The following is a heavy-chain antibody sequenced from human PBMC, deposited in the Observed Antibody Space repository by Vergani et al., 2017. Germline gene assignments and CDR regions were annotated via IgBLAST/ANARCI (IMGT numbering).Heavy chain of an antibody. J-gene: IGHJ6*04. CDR1: GGSFSGYY. V-gene: IGHV4-34*01. D-gene: IGHD2-15*01. CDR2: INHSGST. Sequence: QVQLQQWGAGLLKPSETLSLTCAVYGGSFSGYYWSWIRQPPGKGLEWIGEINHSGSTNYNPSLKSRVTISADASNNQFSLKLRSVTAADTALYYCVRHSRYCSGGSCYSAAHMYGMDVWGEGPSVTVSS. CDR3: VRHSRYCSGGSCYSAAHMYGMDV.